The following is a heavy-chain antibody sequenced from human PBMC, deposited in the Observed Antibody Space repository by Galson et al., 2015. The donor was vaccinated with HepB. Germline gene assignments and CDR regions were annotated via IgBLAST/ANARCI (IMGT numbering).Heavy chain of an antibody. CDR2: INPSGGST. J-gene: IGHJ6*02. CDR1: GYTFVNYY. CDR3: ARGLIPGYCSGGSCYSDVRYYYYGIDF. D-gene: IGHD2-15*01. V-gene: IGHV1-46*03. Sequence: SVKVSCKASGYTFVNYYIHWVRQAPGQGLEWMGIINPSGGSTGYAQKFQGRATMTRDRSTNTVYMELTSLRSEDTAMYYCARGLIPGYCSGGSCYSDVRYYYYGIDFWGQGTTVTVSS.